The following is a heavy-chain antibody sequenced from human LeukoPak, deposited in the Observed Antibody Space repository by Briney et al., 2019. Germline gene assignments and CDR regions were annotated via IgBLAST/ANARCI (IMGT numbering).Heavy chain of an antibody. V-gene: IGHV3-30*02. CDR3: ARSQNYWGRHYYMDV. CDR2: IRYDGSNK. J-gene: IGHJ6*03. CDR1: GFTFSSYG. D-gene: IGHD7-27*01. Sequence: PGGSLRLSCVASGFTFSSYGMHWVRQAPGKGLEWVSFIRYDGSNKYYADSVKGRLTISRDNSKNTLYLQMNSLRAEDTAVYYCARSQNYWGRHYYMDVWGKGTTVTISS.